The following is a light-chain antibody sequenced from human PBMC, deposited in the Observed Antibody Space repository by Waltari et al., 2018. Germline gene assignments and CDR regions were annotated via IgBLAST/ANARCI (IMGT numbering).Light chain of an antibody. J-gene: IGLJ2*01. Sequence: SALTQPDSVSGSPGQSITISCSGISSDSGGYNYVSWYQTHPGEAPKVIIYDDTNPPSGVSNRFSGSNSGISASLTISGLQPEDEADYYCSSFTSSTTGIFGGGTKLTVL. CDR3: SSFTSSTTGI. CDR1: SSDSGGYNY. V-gene: IGLV2-14*03. CDR2: DDT.